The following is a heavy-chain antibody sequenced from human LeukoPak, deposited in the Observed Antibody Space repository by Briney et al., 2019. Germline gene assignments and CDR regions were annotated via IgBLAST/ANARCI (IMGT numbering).Heavy chain of an antibody. CDR3: SRDLGYCSGGSCYRRFDP. Sequence: PGGSLRLSCAASGFTFSSYERNWVRQAPGKGLEWVSYISSSGSTIYYADSVKGRFTISRDNAKNSLYLKMNSLRAEDTAVSYCSRDLGYCSGGSCYRRFDPWGQGTLVTVSS. V-gene: IGHV3-48*03. CDR2: ISSSGSTI. D-gene: IGHD2-15*01. CDR1: GFTFSSYE. J-gene: IGHJ5*02.